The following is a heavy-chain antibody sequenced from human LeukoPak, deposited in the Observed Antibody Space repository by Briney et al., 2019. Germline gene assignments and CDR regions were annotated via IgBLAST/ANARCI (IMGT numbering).Heavy chain of an antibody. J-gene: IGHJ6*03. V-gene: IGHV4-61*02. CDR2: IYTSGST. D-gene: IGHD5-18*01. Sequence: KPSETLSLTCTVSGGSISSGSYYWSWIRQPAGKGLEWIGRIYTSGSTNYNPSLKSRVTISVDTSKNQFSLKLSSVTAADTAVYYCARTEESGYSYRYFGYYYYMDVWGKGTTVTVSS. CDR3: ARTEESGYSYRYFGYYYYMDV. CDR1: GGSISSGSYY.